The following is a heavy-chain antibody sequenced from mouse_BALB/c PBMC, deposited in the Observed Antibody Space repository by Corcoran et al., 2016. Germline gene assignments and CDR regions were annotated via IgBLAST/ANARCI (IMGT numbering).Heavy chain of an antibody. CDR2: INTYTGEP. J-gene: IGHJ3*01. CDR3: ARDYDGAWFAY. V-gene: IGHV9-1*02. CDR1: GYTFTNYG. Sequence: QIQLVQSGPELKKPGETVKISCKASGYTFTNYGMTWVKPAPGKGLKWMGWINTYTGEPTYADDFKGRFAFSLETSASTAYLQINNLKNEDMATYFCARDYDGAWFAYWGQGTLVTVSA. D-gene: IGHD2-4*01.